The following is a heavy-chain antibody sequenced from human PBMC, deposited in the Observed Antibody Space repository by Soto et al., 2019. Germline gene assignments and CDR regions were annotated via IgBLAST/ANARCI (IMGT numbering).Heavy chain of an antibody. V-gene: IGHV1-8*01. Sequence: QVQLVQSGAEVKKPGASVKVSCKASGYTFTSYDINWVRQATGQVLEWMGWMNPNSGNTGYAQKFQGRVTMTRNTSISTAYMELSSLRSEYTAVYYCASGRYDILTGSPMAANCDSWGQGTLVTVSS. J-gene: IGHJ4*02. CDR3: ASGRYDILTGSPMAANCDS. CDR2: MNPNSGNT. CDR1: GYTFTSYD. D-gene: IGHD3-9*01.